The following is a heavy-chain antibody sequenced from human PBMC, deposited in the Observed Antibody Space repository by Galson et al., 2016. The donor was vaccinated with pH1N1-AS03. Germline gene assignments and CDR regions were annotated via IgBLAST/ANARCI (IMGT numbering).Heavy chain of an antibody. D-gene: IGHD2-2*01. J-gene: IGHJ4*02. V-gene: IGHV1-69*13. CDR2: IIPRFATA. CDR1: GSTFRSDA. CDR3: AKSTTSNWYDFFDS. Sequence: SVKVSCKAPGSTFRSDAISWIRQAPGQGLEGMGGIIPRFATAPYGQRLRGRVTITADESTTTTYMELHSLTSEDTAVFYCAKSTTSNWYDFFDSWGQGSLVIVSS.